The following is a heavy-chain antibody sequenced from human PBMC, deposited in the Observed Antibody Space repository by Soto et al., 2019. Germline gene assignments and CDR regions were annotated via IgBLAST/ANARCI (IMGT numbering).Heavy chain of an antibody. CDR3: ARDLCANGCVAFDI. V-gene: IGHV4-61*01. Sequence: PSETLSLTCTVSGGSVSSGSYYWSWIRQPPGKGLEWIGYIYYSGSTNYNPSLKSRVSISLDTSKNQFSLTLSSVTAADTAVYYCARDLCANGCVAFDIWGQGTMVTVSS. J-gene: IGHJ3*02. CDR2: IYYSGST. CDR1: GGSVSSGSYY.